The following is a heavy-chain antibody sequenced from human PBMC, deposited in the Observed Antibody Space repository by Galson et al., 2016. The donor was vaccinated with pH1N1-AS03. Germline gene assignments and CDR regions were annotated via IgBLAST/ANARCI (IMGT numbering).Heavy chain of an antibody. J-gene: IGHJ3*01. CDR1: GFSFSGYW. CDR3: ARGKDFWSDYPDDPLDF. Sequence: SLRLSCAASGFSFSGYWMTWVRQAPGKGLDWVANIKQDGSETYSVGSVVGRFTISRDNAQNSLFLQMNSLRAEDTAVYYCARGKDFWSDYPDDPLDFWGQGTMVTVSS. V-gene: IGHV3-7*03. D-gene: IGHD3-3*01. CDR2: IKQDGSET.